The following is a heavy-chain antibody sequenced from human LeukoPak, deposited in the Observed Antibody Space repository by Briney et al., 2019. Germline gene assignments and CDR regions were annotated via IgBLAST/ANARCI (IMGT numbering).Heavy chain of an antibody. CDR3: ARLPMVRDYYYYGMDV. V-gene: IGHV5-51*01. D-gene: IGHD3-10*01. J-gene: IGHJ6*02. Sequence: GESLKISCKGSGYIFTSYWIGWVRQMPGKGLEWMGIIYPGDSDTRYSPSFQGQVTISADKSISTAYLQWSSLKASDTAMYYCARLPMVRDYYYYGMDVWGQGTTVTVSS. CDR1: GYIFTSYW. CDR2: IYPGDSDT.